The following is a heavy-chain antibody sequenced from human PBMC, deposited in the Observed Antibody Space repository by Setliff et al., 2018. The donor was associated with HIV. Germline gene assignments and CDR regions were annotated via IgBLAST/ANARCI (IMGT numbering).Heavy chain of an antibody. CDR3: ARGPPGEPRLFQH. J-gene: IGHJ1*01. D-gene: IGHD3-10*01. Sequence: PGGSLRLSCAASGFTVSSHYMSWVRQAPGKGLEWVSTIYSDGSTYHADSVKGRFTISRDNSKNALDLQMNSLRAEDTAVYYCARGPPGEPRLFQHWGQGTLVTVSS. CDR1: GFTVSSHY. CDR2: IYSDGST. V-gene: IGHV3-66*01.